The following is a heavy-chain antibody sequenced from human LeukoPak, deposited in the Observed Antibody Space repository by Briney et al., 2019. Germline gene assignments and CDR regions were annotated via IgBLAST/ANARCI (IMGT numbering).Heavy chain of an antibody. V-gene: IGHV4-59*12. J-gene: IGHJ2*01. CDR2: IYHSGST. CDR1: GGSISSYY. D-gene: IGHD2-21*01. CDR3: ARDREAYCGGDCQDGYFDL. Sequence: SETLSLTCTVSGGSISSYYWSWIRQPPGKGLEWIGYIYHSGSTYYNPSLKSRVTISVDRSKNQFSLKLSSVTAADTAVYYCARDREAYCGGDCQDGYFDLWGRGTLVTVSS.